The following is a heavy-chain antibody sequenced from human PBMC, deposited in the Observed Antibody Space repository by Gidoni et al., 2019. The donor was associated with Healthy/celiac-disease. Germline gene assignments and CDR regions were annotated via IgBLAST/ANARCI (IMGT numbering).Heavy chain of an antibody. CDR1: GFTFSSYG. CDR2: ISYDGSNK. V-gene: IGHV3-30*18. D-gene: IGHD3-22*01. Sequence: QVQLVESGGGVVQPGRSLRLSCAASGFTFSSYGMHWVRQAPGKGLEWVAVISYDGSNKYYADSVKGRFTISRDNSKNTLYLQMNSLRAEDTAVYYCAKDLGATYYYDSSGYSLGYWGQGTLVTVSS. J-gene: IGHJ4*02. CDR3: AKDLGATYYYDSSGYSLGY.